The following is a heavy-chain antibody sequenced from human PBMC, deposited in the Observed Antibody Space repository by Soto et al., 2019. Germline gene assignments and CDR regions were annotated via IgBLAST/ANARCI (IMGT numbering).Heavy chain of an antibody. CDR1: GFTFSSSW. CDR3: AKSYS. Sequence: GGSLRLSCAASGFTFSSSWMSWVRQAPEKGLEWVATIKPDGSEKYYVDSVEGRFTISRDNTNNSLFLQMNSLRAEDTAVYYCAKSYSWGQGTLVTVSS. CDR2: IKPDGSEK. D-gene: IGHD3-10*01. J-gene: IGHJ5*02. V-gene: IGHV3-7*01.